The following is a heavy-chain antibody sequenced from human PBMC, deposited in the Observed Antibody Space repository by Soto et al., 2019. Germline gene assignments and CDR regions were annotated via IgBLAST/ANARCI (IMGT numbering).Heavy chain of an antibody. J-gene: IGHJ2*01. Sequence: SETLSLTCTVSGGSISSYYWSWIRQPPGKGLEWIGYIYYSGSTNYNPSLKSRVTISVDTSKNQFSLKLSSVTAADTAVYYCARVIVGDLNWYFDLWGRGTLVTVSS. CDR2: IYYSGST. CDR3: ARVIVGDLNWYFDL. V-gene: IGHV4-59*01. D-gene: IGHD1-26*01. CDR1: GGSISSYY.